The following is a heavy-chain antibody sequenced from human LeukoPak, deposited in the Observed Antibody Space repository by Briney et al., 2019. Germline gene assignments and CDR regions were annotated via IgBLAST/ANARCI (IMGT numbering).Heavy chain of an antibody. CDR1: GGSFSGYY. Sequence: SETLSLTCAVYGGSFSGYYWSWIRQPPGKGLEWIGEINHSGSTNYNPSLKSRVTISVDTSKNQFSLKLSSVTAADTAVYYCARLVRGAYYYYYMDVWGKGTTVTVSS. D-gene: IGHD3-10*01. CDR2: INHSGST. J-gene: IGHJ6*03. V-gene: IGHV4-34*01. CDR3: ARLVRGAYYYYYMDV.